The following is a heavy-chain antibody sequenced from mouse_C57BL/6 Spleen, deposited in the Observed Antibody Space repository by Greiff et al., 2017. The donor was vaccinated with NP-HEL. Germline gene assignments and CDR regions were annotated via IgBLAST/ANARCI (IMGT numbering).Heavy chain of an antibody. CDR2: IYPGSGST. CDR3: ARSAYYSNSDGY. CDR1: GYTFTSYW. J-gene: IGHJ2*01. D-gene: IGHD2-5*01. V-gene: IGHV1-55*01. Sequence: QVQLQQSGAELVKPGASVKMSCKASGYTFTSYWITWVKQRPGQGLEWIGDIYPGSGSTNYNEKFKSKATLTVDTSSSTAYMQLSSLTSEDSAVYYCARSAYYSNSDGYWGQGTTLTVSS.